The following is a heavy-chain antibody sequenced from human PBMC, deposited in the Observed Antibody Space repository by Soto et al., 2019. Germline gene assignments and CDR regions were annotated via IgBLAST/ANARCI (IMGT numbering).Heavy chain of an antibody. CDR3: ARDTRSGAFDI. V-gene: IGHV3-48*04. CDR1: GFTFSSYS. D-gene: IGHD3-10*01. CDR2: ISSSSSTI. J-gene: IGHJ3*02. Sequence: GSLRLSCAASGFTFSSYSMNWVRQAPGKGLEWVSYISSSSSTIYYADSVKGRFTISRDNAKNSLYLQMNSLRAEDTAVYYCARDTRSGAFDIWGQGTMVTVSS.